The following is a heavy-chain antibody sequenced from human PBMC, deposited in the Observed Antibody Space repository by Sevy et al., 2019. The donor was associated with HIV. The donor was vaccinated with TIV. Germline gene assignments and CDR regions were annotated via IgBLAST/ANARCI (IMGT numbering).Heavy chain of an antibody. V-gene: IGHV1-24*01. CDR1: GYSLSKLS. J-gene: IGHJ5*02. Sequence: ASVKVSCKVFGYSLSKLSMHWVRQAPGKALEWMGSLDPGNGEITYAQTLQGRVTMTEDTSTDTAYMELGSLTSEDTATYYCATVGLGYYSGSSYYQGDWFDPWGQGTLVTVSS. CDR3: ATVGLGYYSGSSYYQGDWFDP. CDR2: LDPGNGEI. D-gene: IGHD2-15*01.